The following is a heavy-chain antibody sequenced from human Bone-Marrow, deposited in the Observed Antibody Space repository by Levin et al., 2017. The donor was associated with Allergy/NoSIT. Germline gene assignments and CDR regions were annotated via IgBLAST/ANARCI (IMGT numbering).Heavy chain of an antibody. CDR3: ARVGPPRHYCDYGMDV. Sequence: SCAASGFTFSDHAVHWVRQAPGRGLEWMGVISPAGRVKYYAETVKGRFTISRDNSNNTPYLQMNSLRPEETTIYYCARVGPPRHYCDYGMDVWGRGTRVTVFS. J-gene: IGHJ6*02. CDR1: GFTFSDHA. CDR2: ISPAGRVK. V-gene: IGHV3-30*03.